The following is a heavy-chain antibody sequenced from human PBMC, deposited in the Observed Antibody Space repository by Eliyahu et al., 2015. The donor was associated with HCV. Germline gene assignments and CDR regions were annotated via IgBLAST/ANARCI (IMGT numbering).Heavy chain of an antibody. V-gene: IGHV3-15*01. CDR2: IKSKTDGGTT. Sequence: EVQLVESGGGLVKPGGSLRLSCAASGFTFSNAWMSWVRQAPGKGLEWVGRIKSKTDGGTTDYAAPVKGRFTISRDDSKNTLYLQMNSLKTEDTAVYYCTTDSGYKVGEVDYWGQGTLVTVSS. D-gene: IGHD1-26*01. CDR3: TTDSGYKVGEVDY. CDR1: GFTFSNAW. J-gene: IGHJ4*02.